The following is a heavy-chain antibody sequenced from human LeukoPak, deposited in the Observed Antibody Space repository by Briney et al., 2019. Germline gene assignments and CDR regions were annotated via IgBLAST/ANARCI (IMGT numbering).Heavy chain of an antibody. CDR3: ARDLGFSRNRYFDY. Sequence: PGGSLRLSCAASGFTFSSYAMSWVRQAPGKGLEWVSTISDSGLSTYYADSVKGRFTISRDNSKNTVFLQMNSLTAEDTAMFYCARDLGFSRNRYFDYWGQGTLVTVSS. CDR1: GFTFSSYA. D-gene: IGHD2/OR15-2a*01. J-gene: IGHJ4*02. CDR2: ISDSGLST. V-gene: IGHV3-23*01.